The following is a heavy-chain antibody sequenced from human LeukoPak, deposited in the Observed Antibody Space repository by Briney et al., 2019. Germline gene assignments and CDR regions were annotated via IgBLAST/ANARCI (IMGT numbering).Heavy chain of an antibody. D-gene: IGHD1-26*01. V-gene: IGHV1-46*01. CDR1: GYTFTSYY. Sequence: ASVKVSFKASGYTFTSYYMHWVRQAPGQGLEWMGIINPSGGSTSYAQKFQGRVTMTRDTSTSTVYMELSSLRSEDTAVYYCARELVGATEIDYWGQGTLVTVSS. J-gene: IGHJ4*02. CDR3: ARELVGATEIDY. CDR2: INPSGGST.